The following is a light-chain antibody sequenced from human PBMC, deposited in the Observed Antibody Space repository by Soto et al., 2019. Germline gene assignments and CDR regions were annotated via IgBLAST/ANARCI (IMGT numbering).Light chain of an antibody. V-gene: IGKV3-11*01. CDR2: DAS. CDR3: PQRRTWPPLT. J-gene: IGKJ4*01. CDR1: QSVSNC. Sequence: EIVLTQSPATLSFSPGERATLSCRASQSVSNCLAWYQQKPGQAPRLLIYDASTRATGIPARFSGSGSGTHFALTISSPGTEPFAVCYCPQRRTWPPLTFGGGTKVPIK.